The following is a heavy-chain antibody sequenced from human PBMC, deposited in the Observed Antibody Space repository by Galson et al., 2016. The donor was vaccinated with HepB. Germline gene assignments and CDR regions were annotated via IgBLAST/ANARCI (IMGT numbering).Heavy chain of an antibody. D-gene: IGHD7-27*01. CDR3: ARDGLGAFDR. CDR1: GFTFSRHW. CDR2: IKTDG. V-gene: IGHV3-74*01. Sequence: SLRLSCAASGFTFSRHWMHWVRQAPGKGLVWVSRIKTDGTYADSLEGRFTSTRDNAKNTLYLDMNSLRVEDTAIYYCARDGLGAFDRWGRGTMVTVSS. J-gene: IGHJ3*01.